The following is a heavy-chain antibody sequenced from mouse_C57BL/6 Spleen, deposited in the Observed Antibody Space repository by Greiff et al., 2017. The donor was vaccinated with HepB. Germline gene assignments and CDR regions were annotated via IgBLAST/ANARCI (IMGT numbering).Heavy chain of an antibody. Sequence: EVQLVESGGGLVQPGGSLKLSCAASGFTFSDYYMYWVRQTPEKRLEWVAYISNGGGSTYYPDTVKGRFTISRDNAKNTLYLQMSRLKSEDTAMYYCAGRGGDYDAWFAYWGQGTLVTVSA. CDR1: GFTFSDYY. CDR3: AGRGGDYDAWFAY. D-gene: IGHD2-4*01. CDR2: ISNGGGST. V-gene: IGHV5-12*01. J-gene: IGHJ3*01.